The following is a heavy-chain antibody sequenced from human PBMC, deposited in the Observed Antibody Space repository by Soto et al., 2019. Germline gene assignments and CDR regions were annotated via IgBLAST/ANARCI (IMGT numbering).Heavy chain of an antibody. V-gene: IGHV1-18*01. CDR1: GYTFTSYG. J-gene: IGHJ6*02. CDR3: ARADIVLVPAAIWGYGMDV. CDR2: ISAYNGNT. D-gene: IGHD2-2*01. Sequence: ASVKVSCKASGYTFTSYGISWVRQAPGQGLEWMGWISAYNGNTNYAQKLQGRVTMTTDTSTSTAYMELRSLRSDDTAVYYCARADIVLVPAAIWGYGMDVWGQGTTVTVSS.